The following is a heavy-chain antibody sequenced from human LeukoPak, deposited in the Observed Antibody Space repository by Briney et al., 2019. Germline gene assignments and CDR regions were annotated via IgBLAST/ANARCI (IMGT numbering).Heavy chain of an antibody. CDR1: GGSISSYY. V-gene: IGHV4-4*09. Sequence: SETLSLTCTVSGGSISSYYWSWIRQPPGKGLEWIGYIYTSGSTNYNPSLKSRDTISVDTSKNQFSLKLSSVTAADTAVYYCARTNWNYFGVYWFDPWGQGTLVTVSS. J-gene: IGHJ5*02. CDR3: ARTNWNYFGVYWFDP. D-gene: IGHD1-7*01. CDR2: IYTSGST.